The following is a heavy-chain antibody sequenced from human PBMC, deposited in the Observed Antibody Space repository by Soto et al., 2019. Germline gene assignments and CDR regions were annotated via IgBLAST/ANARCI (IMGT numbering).Heavy chain of an antibody. Sequence: GSLRLTCVSLCFTVSIYTADWVRQVPGKGLEWVSPMSSSSSYIYDADSVKSRFTLSRENANNSLHLQMNSLRAEDTDVYYSAGASVHAWGSWGQATLGSVSS. V-gene: IGHV3-21*01. CDR3: AGASVHAWGS. CDR2: MSSSSSYI. J-gene: IGHJ1*01. D-gene: IGHD3-16*01. CDR1: CFTVSIYT.